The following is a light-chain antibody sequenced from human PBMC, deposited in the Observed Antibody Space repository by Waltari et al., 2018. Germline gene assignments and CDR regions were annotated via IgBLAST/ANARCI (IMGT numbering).Light chain of an antibody. CDR3: QQLNSYPRGLFT. Sequence: IQLSQCPSSLSASVGDRVTITCRSSQGISSYLAWYQQKPGKAPKLLIYAASTLQSGVPSRFSGSGSGTDFTLTISSLQPEDFATYYCQQLNSYPRGLFTFGPGTKVDIK. J-gene: IGKJ3*01. V-gene: IGKV1-9*01. CDR1: QGISSY. CDR2: AAS.